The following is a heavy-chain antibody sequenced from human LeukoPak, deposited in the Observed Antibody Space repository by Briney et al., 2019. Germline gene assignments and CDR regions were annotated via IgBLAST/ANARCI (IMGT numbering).Heavy chain of an antibody. CDR2: MYYRGST. J-gene: IGHJ4*02. CDR3: ATTTIRLGY. D-gene: IGHD1-26*01. V-gene: IGHV4-39*07. CDR1: GGSISSSSHY. Sequence: PSETLSLTCTVSGGSISSSSHYWGWIRQSPGKGLEWIGSMYYRGSTYHNPSLKSRVTISVDTSKNQFSLKLSSVTAADTAVYYCATTTIRLGYWGQGTLVTVSS.